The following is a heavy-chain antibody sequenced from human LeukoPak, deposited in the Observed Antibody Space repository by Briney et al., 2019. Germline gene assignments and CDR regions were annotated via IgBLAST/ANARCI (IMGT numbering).Heavy chain of an antibody. Sequence: GGSLRLSCAASGFTFSSYSMNWVRQAPGKGLEWVSSISSSSSYIYYADSVKGRFTISRDNAKNSLYLQMNSLRAEDTAAYYCARSKASWYFDLWGRGTLVTVSS. CDR3: ARSKASWYFDL. CDR2: ISSSSSYI. CDR1: GFTFSSYS. V-gene: IGHV3-21*01. J-gene: IGHJ2*01.